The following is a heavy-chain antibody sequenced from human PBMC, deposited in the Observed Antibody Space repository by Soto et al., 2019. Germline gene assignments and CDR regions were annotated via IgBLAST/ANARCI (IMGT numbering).Heavy chain of an antibody. D-gene: IGHD3-22*01. CDR1: GFTFSSYG. Sequence: PGGSLRLSCAASGFTFSSYGMHWVRQAPGKGLEWVAVIWYDGSNKYYADSVKGRFTISRDNSKNTLYLQMNSLRAEDTAVYYCARDITYYYDSSGYSTYYYYGMDVWGQGTTVTVS. J-gene: IGHJ6*02. V-gene: IGHV3-33*01. CDR2: IWYDGSNK. CDR3: ARDITYYYDSSGYSTYYYYGMDV.